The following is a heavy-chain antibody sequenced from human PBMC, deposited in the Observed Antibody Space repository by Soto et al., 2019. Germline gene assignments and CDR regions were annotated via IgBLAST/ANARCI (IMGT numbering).Heavy chain of an antibody. CDR2: INHSGST. V-gene: IGHV4-34*01. CDR3: ARGPTTEKVDS. J-gene: IGHJ4*02. CDR1: GGSFSGYY. Sequence: SETLSLTCAVYGGSFSGYYLTWIRQPPGTGLEWIGEINHSGSTNYNPSLKSRVTISADTSMNQFSLALTSVTAADTAMYYCARGPTTEKVDSWGQGILVTVSS.